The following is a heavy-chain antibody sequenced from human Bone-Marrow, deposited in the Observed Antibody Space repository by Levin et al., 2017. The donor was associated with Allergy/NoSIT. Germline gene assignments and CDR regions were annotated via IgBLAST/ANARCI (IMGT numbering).Heavy chain of an antibody. D-gene: IGHD4-23*01. CDR2: IYPGDSDT. J-gene: IGHJ4*02. V-gene: IGHV5-51*01. Sequence: GESLKISCKASGYSFASHWIGWVRQPPGRGLEWMGIIYPGDSDTRYGPSFQAQVTMSVDKSISTAYLQWSSLQASDTAIYYCARHLIDDGANSGSYFDFWGQGTLVTVSS. CDR3: ARHLIDDGANSGSYFDF. CDR1: GYSFASHW.